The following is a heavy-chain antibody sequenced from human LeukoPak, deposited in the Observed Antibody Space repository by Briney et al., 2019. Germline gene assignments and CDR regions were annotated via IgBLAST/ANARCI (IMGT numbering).Heavy chain of an antibody. CDR3: ARDQSTTVTTVHY. Sequence: LWASVKVSCKASGGTFSSYAISWVRLAPGQGLEWMGRIIPILGIANYAQKFRGRVTITADKSTSTAYMELSSLRSEDTAVYYCARDQSTTVTTVHYWGQGTLVTVSS. CDR1: GGTFSSYA. CDR2: IIPILGIA. V-gene: IGHV1-69*04. D-gene: IGHD4-17*01. J-gene: IGHJ4*02.